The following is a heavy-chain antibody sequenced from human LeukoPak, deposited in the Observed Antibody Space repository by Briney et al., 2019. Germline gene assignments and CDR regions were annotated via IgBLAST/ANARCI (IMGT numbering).Heavy chain of an antibody. CDR3: ARLPTFYYDSSGYHYDY. D-gene: IGHD3-22*01. Sequence: GGSLRLSCTASGFTFSGYSMNWIRQAPGKGLEWVSSTAGSGISKDYADSVKGRFTISKDKSKNTLYLQMDNLRAEDTGVYFCARLPTFYYDSSGYHYDYWGQGTLVTVSS. J-gene: IGHJ4*02. CDR1: GFTFSGYS. V-gene: IGHV3-23*01. CDR2: TAGSGISK.